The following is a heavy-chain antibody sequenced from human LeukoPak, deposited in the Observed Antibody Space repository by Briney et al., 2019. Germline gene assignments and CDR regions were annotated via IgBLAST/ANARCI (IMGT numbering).Heavy chain of an antibody. CDR1: GGTFSSYA. CDR3: ARDTYNSSWYVPNYFDY. J-gene: IGHJ4*02. D-gene: IGHD6-13*01. CDR2: IIPIFGTA. V-gene: IGHV1-69*05. Sequence: SVKVSCKASGGTFSSYAISWVRQAPGQGLEWMGRIIPIFGTANYAQKFQGRVTITTDESTSTAYMELSSLRSEDTAVYYCARDTYNSSWYVPNYFDYWGQGTLVTVSS.